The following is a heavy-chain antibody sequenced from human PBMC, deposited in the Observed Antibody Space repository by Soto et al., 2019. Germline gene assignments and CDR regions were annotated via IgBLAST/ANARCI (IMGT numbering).Heavy chain of an antibody. CDR3: GCCYRRCSYNYYVMDV. J-gene: IGHJ6*02. CDR1: GGTFSSYT. Sequence: ASVKVSFKASGGTFSSYTINWVRQAPGQGIERMGRIIPLLDITNYAQKIQGRVTIMADKSTSTAYMEVTRLRSEDTAVFYCGCCYRRCSYNYYVMDVWGHGTTVTVSS. D-gene: IGHD3-10*01. CDR2: IIPLLDIT. V-gene: IGHV1-69*02.